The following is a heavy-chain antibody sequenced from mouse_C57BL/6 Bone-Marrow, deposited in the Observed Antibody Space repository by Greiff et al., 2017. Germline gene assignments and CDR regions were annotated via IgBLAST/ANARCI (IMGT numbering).Heavy chain of an antibody. CDR2: IYPGSGST. CDR1: GYTFTSYW. D-gene: IGHD2-3*01. V-gene: IGHV1-55*01. CDR3: ASHGGYYPLDFGY. J-gene: IGHJ2*01. Sequence: QVQLQQPGAELVKPGASVKMSCKASGYTFTSYWITWVKQRPGQGLEWIGEIYPGSGSTNYNEKFKSKATLTVDTSSSAAYMQLSSLPSEDSAFYYCASHGGYYPLDFGYWGPGTTLTVSS.